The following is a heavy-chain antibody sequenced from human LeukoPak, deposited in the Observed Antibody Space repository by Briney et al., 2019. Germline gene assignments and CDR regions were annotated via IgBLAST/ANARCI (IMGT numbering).Heavy chain of an antibody. Sequence: ASVKVSCKAFGYTFTSNYMHWVRQAPGQGPEWMGVISPSGGSTTYAQKFQGRVTLTRDMSTSTDYLELSSLRSEDTAVYYCARAQDYVWGSYRHWGQGTLVTVSS. D-gene: IGHD3-16*02. V-gene: IGHV1-46*01. J-gene: IGHJ4*02. CDR1: GYTFTSNY. CDR3: ARAQDYVWGSYRH. CDR2: ISPSGGST.